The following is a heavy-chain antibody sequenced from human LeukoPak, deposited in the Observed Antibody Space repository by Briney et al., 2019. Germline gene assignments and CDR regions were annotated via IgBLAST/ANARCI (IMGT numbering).Heavy chain of an antibody. Sequence: GESLKISCKGSGYSFTSYWIGWVRQMPGKGLEWMGIIYPGDSDTRYSPSFQGQVTISADKFISTAYLQWSSLKASDTAMYFCARSPRNSSGYWYADYWGQGTLVTVSS. CDR2: IYPGDSDT. D-gene: IGHD3-22*01. CDR3: ARSPRNSSGYWYADY. CDR1: GYSFTSYW. V-gene: IGHV5-51*01. J-gene: IGHJ4*02.